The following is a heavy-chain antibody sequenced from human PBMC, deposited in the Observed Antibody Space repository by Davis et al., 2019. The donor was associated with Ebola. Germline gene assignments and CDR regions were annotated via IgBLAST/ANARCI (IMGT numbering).Heavy chain of an antibody. V-gene: IGHV3-23*01. J-gene: IGHJ6*02. Sequence: GESLKISCAASGFTFSSYAMSWVRQAPGKGLEWVSAISGSGGSTYYADSVKGRFTISRDNSKNTLYLQMNSLRAEDTAVYYCAREQGLYHYGMDVWGQGTTVTVSS. CDR2: ISGSGGST. CDR1: GFTFSSYA. CDR3: AREQGLYHYGMDV.